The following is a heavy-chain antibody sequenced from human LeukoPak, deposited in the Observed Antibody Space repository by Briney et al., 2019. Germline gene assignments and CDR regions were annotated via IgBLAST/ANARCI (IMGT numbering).Heavy chain of an antibody. CDR1: GFTFSSYA. J-gene: IGHJ5*02. Sequence: PGGSLRLSCAASGFTFSSYAMSWVRQAPGKGLEWVSSISGSGSYIYYADSVKGRFTISRDNAKNSLFLQMNSLRVEDTAVYYCARDGPDYDFWSGPSNWFDPWGQGTLVTVSS. CDR2: ISGSGSYI. CDR3: ARDGPDYDFWSGPSNWFDP. D-gene: IGHD3-3*01. V-gene: IGHV3-21*01.